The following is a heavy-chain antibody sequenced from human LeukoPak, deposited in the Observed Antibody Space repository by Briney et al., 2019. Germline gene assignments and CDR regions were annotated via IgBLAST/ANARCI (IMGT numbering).Heavy chain of an antibody. Sequence: SETLSPTCTVSGGSISSGDYYWSWIRQPPGKGLEWIGYIYYSGSTYYNPSLKSRVTISVDTSRNQFSLKLSSVTAADTAVYYCARGGSHYYDSSGYYSYYFDYWGQGTLVTVSS. J-gene: IGHJ4*02. CDR3: ARGGSHYYDSSGYYSYYFDY. D-gene: IGHD3-22*01. V-gene: IGHV4-30-4*08. CDR1: GGSISSGDYY. CDR2: IYYSGST.